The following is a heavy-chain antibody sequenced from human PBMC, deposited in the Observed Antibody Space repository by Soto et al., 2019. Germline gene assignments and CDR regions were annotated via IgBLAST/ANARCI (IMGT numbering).Heavy chain of an antibody. CDR2: IIPILGIA. Sequence: QVQLVQSGAAVKKPGSSVKVSCKASGGTFSSYTISWVRQAPGQGLEWMGRIIPILGIANYAQKFQGRVTITADKSTSTAYMELSSLRSEDTAVYYCARGDYSDYNWFDPWGQGTLVTVSS. V-gene: IGHV1-69*02. CDR3: ARGDYSDYNWFDP. D-gene: IGHD4-17*01. J-gene: IGHJ5*02. CDR1: GGTFSSYT.